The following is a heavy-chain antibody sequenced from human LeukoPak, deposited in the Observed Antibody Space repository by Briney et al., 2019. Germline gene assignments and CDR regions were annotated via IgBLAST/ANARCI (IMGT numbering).Heavy chain of an antibody. CDR3: ARRNAMDV. Sequence: GGSLRLSCAASGFTFSTYSMNWVRQAPGKGLEWVANINRDGSERYYVDSVKGRFTISRDDAKSSLYLQMNSLRAEDTAVYYCARRNAMDVWSQGTTVIVFS. V-gene: IGHV3-7*03. CDR2: INRDGSER. J-gene: IGHJ6*02. CDR1: GFTFSTYS.